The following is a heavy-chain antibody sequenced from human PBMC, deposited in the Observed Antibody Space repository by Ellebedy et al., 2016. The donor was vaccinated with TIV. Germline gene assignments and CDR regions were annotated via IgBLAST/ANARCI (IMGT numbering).Heavy chain of an antibody. V-gene: IGHV4-4*07. D-gene: IGHD3-22*01. CDR2: LHPSGTP. J-gene: IGHJ3*01. CDR3: ARHGPQWFDAFDL. CDR1: GVSITSHF. Sequence: SETLSLTCAVSGVSITSHFWTWIRQPAGGGLEWIGRLHPSGTPNYNPSLKSRVIMSPDTSKDQFSLKLSSVTAADTAVYYCARHGPQWFDAFDLWGQGTLVTVSS.